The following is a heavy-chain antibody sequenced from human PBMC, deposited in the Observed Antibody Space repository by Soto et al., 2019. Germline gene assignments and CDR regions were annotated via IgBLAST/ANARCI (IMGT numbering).Heavy chain of an antibody. J-gene: IGHJ6*02. D-gene: IGHD2-15*01. Sequence: AASVKVSCKASGGTFSSYAISWVRQAPGQVLEWMGGIIPIFGTANYAQKFQGRVTITADESTSTAYMELSSLRSEDTAVYYCARDRALGGACPSGGSGWRACGMDVWGQGTTVTVSS. CDR3: ARDRALGGACPSGGSGWRACGMDV. CDR2: IIPIFGTA. CDR1: GGTFSSYA. V-gene: IGHV1-69*13.